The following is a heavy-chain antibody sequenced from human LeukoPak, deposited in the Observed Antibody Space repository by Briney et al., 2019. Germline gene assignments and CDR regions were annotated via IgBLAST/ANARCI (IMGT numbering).Heavy chain of an antibody. V-gene: IGHV1-18*01. CDR1: GYTFTSYG. Sequence: ASVKVSCKASGYTFTSYGISWVRQAPGQGLEWMGWISAYNGNTNYAQKLQGRVTMTEDTSTDTAYMELSSLRSEDAAVYYCATVSYYYDSSGYQGYFQHWGQGTLVTVSS. CDR2: ISAYNGNT. D-gene: IGHD3-22*01. CDR3: ATVSYYYDSSGYQGYFQH. J-gene: IGHJ1*01.